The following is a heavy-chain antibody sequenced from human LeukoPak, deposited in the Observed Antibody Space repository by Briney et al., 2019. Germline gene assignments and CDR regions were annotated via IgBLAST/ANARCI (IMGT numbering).Heavy chain of an antibody. V-gene: IGHV4-34*01. CDR2: INHSGST. D-gene: IGHD3-22*01. CDR1: GDSFSDFY. Sequence: SKTLSLTCAVYGDSFSDFYWSWIRQPPGKGLEWIGEINHSGSTNYNPSLKSRVTISVDTSKNQFSLKLSSVTAADTAVYYCARSRTYYYDSSGYPHFDYWGQGTLVTVSS. J-gene: IGHJ4*02. CDR3: ARSRTYYYDSSGYPHFDY.